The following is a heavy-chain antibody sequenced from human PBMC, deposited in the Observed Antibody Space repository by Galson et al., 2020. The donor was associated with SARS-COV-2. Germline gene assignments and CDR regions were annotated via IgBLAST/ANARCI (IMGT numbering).Heavy chain of an antibody. J-gene: IGHJ4*02. V-gene: IGHV3-73*01. Sequence: GGSLRLSCAASGFTFSGSALHWVRQASGKGLNWVGLIRTKTSNYATAYAASVKGRFTISRDDSKNTAYLQMNSLKTEDTAVYYCTRYGGEDYVFDYWGQGALVTVSS. CDR1: GFTFSGSA. CDR3: TRYGGEDYVFDY. CDR2: IRTKTSNYAT. D-gene: IGHD3-16*01.